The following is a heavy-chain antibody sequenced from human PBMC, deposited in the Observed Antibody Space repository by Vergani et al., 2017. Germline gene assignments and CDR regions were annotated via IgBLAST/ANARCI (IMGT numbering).Heavy chain of an antibody. CDR3: AREGSYYYDSSGYLGIRSEGLSLDP. CDR2: INPNSGGT. CDR1: GYTFTGYY. V-gene: IGHV1-2*02. D-gene: IGHD3-22*01. Sequence: QVQLVQSGAEVKKPGASVKVSCKASGYTFTGYYMHWVRQAPGQGLEWMGWINPNSGGTNYAQKFQGRVTMTRDTSNSTAYMELSRLRSDDTAVYYCAREGSYYYDSSGYLGIRSEGLSLDPWGQGTLVTVSS. J-gene: IGHJ5*02.